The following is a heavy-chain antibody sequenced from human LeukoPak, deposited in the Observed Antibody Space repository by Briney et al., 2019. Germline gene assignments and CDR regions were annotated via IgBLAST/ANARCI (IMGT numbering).Heavy chain of an antibody. J-gene: IGHJ3*02. V-gene: IGHV3-9*01. Sequence: GRSLRLSCAASGFTFDDYAMHWVRQAPGKGLEWVSGISWNSGSIGYADSVKGRFTISRDNAKNSLYLQMNSLRAEDTALYYCAKDIRSGPMLVVDHSGVCAFDIWGQGTMVTVSS. CDR2: ISWNSGSI. CDR3: AKDIRSGPMLVVDHSGVCAFDI. CDR1: GFTFDDYA. D-gene: IGHD3-22*01.